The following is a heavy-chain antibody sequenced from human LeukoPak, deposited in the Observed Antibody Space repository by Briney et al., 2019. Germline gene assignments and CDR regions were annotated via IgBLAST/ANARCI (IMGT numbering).Heavy chain of an antibody. J-gene: IGHJ4*02. Sequence: PSETLSLTCTVSGGSISSYYWSWIRQPPRKGLEWIGYIYYSGSTDYNPSLNSRVTMSVDTSKNQFSLKLSSVTAADTAVYYCARMGQLGYYFDYWGQGTLVTVSS. CDR2: IYYSGST. D-gene: IGHD5-18*01. CDR3: ARMGQLGYYFDY. V-gene: IGHV4-59*08. CDR1: GGSISSYY.